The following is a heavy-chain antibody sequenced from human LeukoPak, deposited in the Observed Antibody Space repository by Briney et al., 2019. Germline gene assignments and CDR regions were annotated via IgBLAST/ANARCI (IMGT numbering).Heavy chain of an antibody. CDR3: AKHTYSGWYYGY. D-gene: IGHD6-19*01. CDR2: ISTDSLNT. V-gene: IGHV3-23*01. Sequence: PGGSLRLSCAASGFTFSSNAMSWVRQAPGQGLKWVSTISTDSLNTYYADSVKGRFTISRDNSKSTLYLQMNSLRTEDTAICYCAKHTYSGWYYGYWGQGTLVTVSS. J-gene: IGHJ4*02. CDR1: GFTFSSNA.